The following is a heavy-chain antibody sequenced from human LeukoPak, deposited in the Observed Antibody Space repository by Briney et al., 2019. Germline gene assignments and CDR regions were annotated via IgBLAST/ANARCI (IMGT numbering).Heavy chain of an antibody. Sequence: GGSLRLSWAASGFTFSSYAMHWVRQAPGKGLEYVSAISTNGGNTYYANSVKGRFTISRDNSKNTPYLQMGSLRPEDMAVYYCAREPTTYGSGSSFDYWGQGTLVTVSP. CDR3: AREPTTYGSGSSFDY. D-gene: IGHD3-10*01. CDR2: ISTNGGNT. J-gene: IGHJ4*02. V-gene: IGHV3-64*01. CDR1: GFTFSSYA.